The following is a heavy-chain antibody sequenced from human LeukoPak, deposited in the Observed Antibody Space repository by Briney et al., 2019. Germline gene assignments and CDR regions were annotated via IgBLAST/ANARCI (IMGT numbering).Heavy chain of an antibody. Sequence: SETLSLTCSVSGGSISSYYWSWIRQPPGKDLEWIGYIYYSGSTNYNPSLKSRVTISVDTSRNQSSLKLCSVTAADTAVYYCARHPEYYDILTGFRYYFDFWGQGTLVTVSS. V-gene: IGHV4-59*01. CDR2: IYYSGST. J-gene: IGHJ4*02. D-gene: IGHD3-9*01. CDR3: ARHPEYYDILTGFRYYFDF. CDR1: GGSISSYY.